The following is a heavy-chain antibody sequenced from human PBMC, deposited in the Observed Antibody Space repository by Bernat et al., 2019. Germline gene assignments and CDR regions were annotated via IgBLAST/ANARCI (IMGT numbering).Heavy chain of an antibody. J-gene: IGHJ6*02. CDR2: IIPNLAMS. Sequence: QVQLVQSGAEVKKPGSSVKVSCKASGGTFMNYTISWVRLAPGQGLEWMGRIIPNLAMSNYAQKFQGRVTITADKSTSTAYMELSSLRSGDTAVYYCASHLYCSSSSCYGSRAYYYYSVDVWGQGTTVTVSS. D-gene: IGHD2-2*01. CDR3: ASHLYCSSSSCYGSRAYYYYSVDV. CDR1: GGTFMNYT. V-gene: IGHV1-69*02.